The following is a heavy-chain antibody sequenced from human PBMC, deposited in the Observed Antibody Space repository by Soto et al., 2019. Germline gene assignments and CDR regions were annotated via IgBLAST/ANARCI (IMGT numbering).Heavy chain of an antibody. CDR2: ITSSSGHI. V-gene: IGHV3-21*01. Sequence: PGGSLRLSCEASGFTPTTYTMNWVRQASGKGLEWVSSITSSSGHIYYADSVKGRFTISRDNARNSLYLQMNSLRAEDTAVYYCVRERGLSSFYGMDVWGQGTTVTVSS. CDR1: GFTPTTYT. D-gene: IGHD3-10*01. J-gene: IGHJ6*02. CDR3: VRERGLSSFYGMDV.